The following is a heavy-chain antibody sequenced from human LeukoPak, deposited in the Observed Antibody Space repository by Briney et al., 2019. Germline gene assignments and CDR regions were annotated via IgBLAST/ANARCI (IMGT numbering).Heavy chain of an antibody. Sequence: PSETLSLTCTVSGGSISSYYWSWIRQPPGKGLAWIGYVYYSGGTNYNPSLKSRVTISVDTSKNHFSLKLSSVTAADTAVYYCARKISYYYGSGSYQIPYNWFDPWGQGTLVTVSS. CDR1: GGSISSYY. CDR2: VYYSGGT. V-gene: IGHV4-59*12. J-gene: IGHJ5*02. CDR3: ARKISYYYGSGSYQIPYNWFDP. D-gene: IGHD3-10*01.